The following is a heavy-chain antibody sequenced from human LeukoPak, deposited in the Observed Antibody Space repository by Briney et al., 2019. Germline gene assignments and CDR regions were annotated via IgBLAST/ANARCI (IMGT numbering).Heavy chain of an antibody. CDR2: IYSGGST. D-gene: IGHD4-11*01. CDR1: GFTVSSNY. J-gene: IGHJ4*02. CDR3: ASGGDYSNYGVLDY. Sequence: PGGSLRLSCAASGFTVSSNYMSWVRQAPGKGLEWVSVIYSGGSTYYADSVKGRFTISRDNSKNTLYLQMNSLRAEDTAVYYCASGGDYSNYGVLDYWGQGTLVTVSS. V-gene: IGHV3-53*01.